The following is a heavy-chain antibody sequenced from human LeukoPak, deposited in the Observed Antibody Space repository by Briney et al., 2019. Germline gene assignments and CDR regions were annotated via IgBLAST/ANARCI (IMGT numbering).Heavy chain of an antibody. V-gene: IGHV1-18*01. CDR1: GYTFTSYG. Sequence: ASVKVSCKASGYTFTSYGISWVRQAPGQGLEWMGWISAYNGNTNYAQKLQGRVTMTTDTSTSTAYMELRSLRSDDTAVYYCARAPYGGNSGLAFDYWGQGTLVTVSS. CDR3: ARAPYGGNSGLAFDY. J-gene: IGHJ4*02. D-gene: IGHD4-23*01. CDR2: ISAYNGNT.